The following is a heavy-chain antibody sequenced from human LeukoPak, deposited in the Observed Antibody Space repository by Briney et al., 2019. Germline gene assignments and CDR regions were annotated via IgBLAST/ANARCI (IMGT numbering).Heavy chain of an antibody. J-gene: IGHJ4*02. CDR3: ARGAYDYVWGSYLYPSIFDY. D-gene: IGHD3-16*02. V-gene: IGHV4-34*01. Sequence: NSSETLSLTCAVYGGSFSGYYWSWIRQPPGKGLEWIGEINHSGSTNYNPSLKSRVTISVDTSKNQFSLKLSSVTAADTAVYYCARGAYDYVWGSYLYPSIFDYWGQGTLVTVSS. CDR1: GGSFSGYY. CDR2: INHSGST.